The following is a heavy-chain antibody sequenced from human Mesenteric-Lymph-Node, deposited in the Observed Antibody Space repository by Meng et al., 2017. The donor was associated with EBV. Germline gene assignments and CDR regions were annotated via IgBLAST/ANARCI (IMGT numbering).Heavy chain of an antibody. V-gene: IGHV3-21*01. CDR2: ISSSSTYI. J-gene: IGHJ2*01. CDR3: ARDGGFRYFDL. CDR1: GFSFSSYN. D-gene: IGHD2-15*01. Sequence: EVQLVASGGGLVKPGGSLRLSCAASGFSFSSYNMNWVRQAPGKGLEWVSSISSSSTYIYYADSVKGRFTISRDNAKNSLYLQMNSLRAEDTAVYYCARDGGFRYFDLWGRGTLVTVS.